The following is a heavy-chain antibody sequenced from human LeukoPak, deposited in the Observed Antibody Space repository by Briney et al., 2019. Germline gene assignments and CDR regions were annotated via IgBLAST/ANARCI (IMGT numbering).Heavy chain of an antibody. J-gene: IGHJ5*02. CDR3: ARVPFYHCSSTSCYSVSNWFDP. CDR2: MNPNSGNT. V-gene: IGHV1-8*01. D-gene: IGHD2-2*01. Sequence: ASVKVSCKASGYTFTSYDINWVRQATGQGLEWMGWMNPNSGNTGYAQKLQGRVTMTTDTSTSTAYMELRSLRSDDTAVYYCARVPFYHCSSTSCYSVSNWFDPWGQGTLVTVSS. CDR1: GYTFTSYD.